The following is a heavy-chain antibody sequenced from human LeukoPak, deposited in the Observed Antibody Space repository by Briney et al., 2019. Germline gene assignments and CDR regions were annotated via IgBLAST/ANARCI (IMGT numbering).Heavy chain of an antibody. CDR1: GGSISSYY. J-gene: IGHJ5*02. V-gene: IGHV4-59*12. Sequence: SETLSLTCTVSGGSISSYYWSWIRQPPGKGLEWIGYIYHSGSTYYNPSLKSRVTISVDRSKNQFSLKLSSVTAADTAVYYCASMTYYYDSSGLNWFDPWGQGTLVTVSS. CDR3: ASMTYYYDSSGLNWFDP. CDR2: IYHSGST. D-gene: IGHD3-22*01.